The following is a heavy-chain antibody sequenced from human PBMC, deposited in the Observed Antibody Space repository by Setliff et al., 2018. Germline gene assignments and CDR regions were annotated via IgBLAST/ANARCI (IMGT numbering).Heavy chain of an antibody. D-gene: IGHD3-22*01. CDR3: TRQASPHPDSSGYYYDLRFYYYMDV. CDR2: IRSRPDNYAT. J-gene: IGHJ6*03. CDR1: GFTFSGSA. Sequence: GESLKISCAASGFTFSGSAMHWVRQASGKGLEWVGRIRSRPDNYATAYAASVKGRFTISRDDSKNTAYLQMNSLKTEDTAVYYCTRQASPHPDSSGYYYDLRFYYYMDVWGKGTTVTVSS. V-gene: IGHV3-73*01.